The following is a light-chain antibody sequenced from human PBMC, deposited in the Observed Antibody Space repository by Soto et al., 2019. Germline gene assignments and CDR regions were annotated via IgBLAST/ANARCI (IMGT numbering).Light chain of an antibody. CDR2: SNN. CDR3: AAWDDNLDGVI. Sequence: QSVLTQPPSASGTPGQRVTISCSGSSSNIGINTVNWYQQLPGTAPKLLIFSNNQRPSGVPDRFSGSKSGTSASLAISGLQSEDEADYYCAAWDDNLDGVIFGGGTQLTVX. J-gene: IGLJ2*01. CDR1: SSNIGINT. V-gene: IGLV1-44*01.